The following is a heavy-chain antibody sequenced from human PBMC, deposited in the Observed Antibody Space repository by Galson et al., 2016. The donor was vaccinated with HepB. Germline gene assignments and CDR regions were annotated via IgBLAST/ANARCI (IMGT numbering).Heavy chain of an antibody. CDR2: ISSDGSNK. Sequence: SLRLSCAASGFTFRSYAMHWVRQAPGKGLEWVAVISSDGSNKYYVDSVKGRFTISRDNSRNTLYLQMNSLRAEDTAVYYCARDYRYSSVWSTYYYVMDVWCQGTTVTVSS. J-gene: IGHJ6*02. D-gene: IGHD6-19*01. CDR3: ARDYRYSSVWSTYYYVMDV. CDR1: GFTFRSYA. V-gene: IGHV3-30*04.